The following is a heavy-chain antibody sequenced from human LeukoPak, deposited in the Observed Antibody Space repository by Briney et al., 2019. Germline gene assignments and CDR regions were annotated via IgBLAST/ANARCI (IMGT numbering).Heavy chain of an antibody. D-gene: IGHD3-3*01. CDR1: GFTFSSYA. CDR2: SGSGGST. CDR3: AKDFWSGYYPNY. V-gene: IGHV3-23*01. J-gene: IGHJ4*02. Sequence: QPEGSLRLSCAASGFTFSSYAMSWVRQAPGKGLEWVSGSGSGGSTYYADSVKGRFTISRDNSKNTLYLQMNSLRAEDTAVYYCAKDFWSGYYPNYWGQETLVTVSS.